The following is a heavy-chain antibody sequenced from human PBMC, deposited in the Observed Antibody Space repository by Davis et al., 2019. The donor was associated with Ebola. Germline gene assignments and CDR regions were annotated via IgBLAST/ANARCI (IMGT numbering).Heavy chain of an antibody. D-gene: IGHD2-8*01. J-gene: IGHJ6*02. CDR1: GFTFDDYA. CDR2: ISWNSGSI. V-gene: IGHV3-9*01. Sequence: PGGSLRLSCAASGFTFDDYAVHWVRQAPGKGLEWVSGISWNSGSIGYADSVKGRFTISRDNAKNSLYLQMNSLRAEDTAVYYCARYIPNQGGMDVWGQGTTVTVSS. CDR3: ARYIPNQGGMDV.